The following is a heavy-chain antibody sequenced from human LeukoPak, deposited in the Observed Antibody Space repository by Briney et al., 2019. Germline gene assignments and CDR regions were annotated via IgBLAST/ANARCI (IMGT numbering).Heavy chain of an antibody. CDR2: IYSGGRT. V-gene: IGHV3-53*01. J-gene: IGHJ4*02. D-gene: IGHD2-2*01. CDR1: GFTVSSTY. Sequence: GGSLRLSCEASGFTVSSTYMNWVRQAPGKGLEWVSVIYSGGRTYYGDSVQGRFTISRDRSKNTLYLQMNSLRTEDTAVYYSAREGTSTSSYDYWGQGTLVTVSS. CDR3: AREGTSTSSYDY.